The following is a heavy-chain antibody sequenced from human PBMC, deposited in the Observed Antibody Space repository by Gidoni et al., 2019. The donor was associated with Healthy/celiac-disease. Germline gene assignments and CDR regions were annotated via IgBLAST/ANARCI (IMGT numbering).Heavy chain of an antibody. CDR3: ARGVEYPDWFDP. V-gene: IGHV3-33*01. CDR1: GFTFSSYG. Sequence: QVQLVESGGDVVQPGRSLRLSCAASGFTFSSYGMHWVRQAPGKGLEWVAVIWYDGSNKYYADSVKGRFTISRDNSKNTLYLQMNSLRAEDTAVYYCARGVEYPDWFDPWGQGTLVTVSS. CDR2: IWYDGSNK. D-gene: IGHD2-8*02. J-gene: IGHJ5*02.